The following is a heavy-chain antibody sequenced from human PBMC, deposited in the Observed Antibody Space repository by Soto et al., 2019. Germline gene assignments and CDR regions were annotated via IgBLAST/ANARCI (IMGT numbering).Heavy chain of an antibody. Sequence: SETLSLTCAVYGGSFSGYYWSWIRQPPGKGLEWIGEINHSGSTNYNPSLKSRVTISVDTSKNQFSLKLSSVFAAYTAVYYCARALSSGYDFDYWGQGTLVTVSS. D-gene: IGHD5-12*01. CDR1: GGSFSGYY. CDR2: INHSGST. J-gene: IGHJ4*02. V-gene: IGHV4-34*01. CDR3: ARALSSGYDFDY.